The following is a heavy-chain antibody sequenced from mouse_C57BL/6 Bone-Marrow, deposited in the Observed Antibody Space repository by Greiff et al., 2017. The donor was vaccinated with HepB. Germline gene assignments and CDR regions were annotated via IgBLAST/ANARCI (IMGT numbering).Heavy chain of an antibody. CDR1: GFNIKDYY. CDR2: IDPEDGET. CDR3: ARDGSSWAWFAY. D-gene: IGHD1-1*01. V-gene: IGHV14-2*01. Sequence: EVQLQQSGAELVKPGASVKLSCTASGFNIKDYYMHWVKQRTEQGLEWIGRIDPEDGETKYAPKFQGKAPITADKSSNTAYLQLSSLTSEDTAVYYCARDGSSWAWFAYWGQGTLVTVSA. J-gene: IGHJ3*01.